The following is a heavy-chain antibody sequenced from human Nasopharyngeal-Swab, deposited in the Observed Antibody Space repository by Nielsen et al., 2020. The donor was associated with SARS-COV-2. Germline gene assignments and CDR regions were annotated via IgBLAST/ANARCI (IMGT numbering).Heavy chain of an antibody. CDR2: ISGSGGST. J-gene: IGHJ3*02. V-gene: IGHV3-23*01. D-gene: IGHD3-22*01. CDR3: ARDFPAYYYDSSGPGRAAFDI. CDR1: GFTFSSYA. Sequence: GGSLRLSCAASGFTFSSYAMSWVRQAPGKGLEWVSAISGSGGSTYYADSVKGRFTISRDNSKNTLYLQMNSLRAEDTALYHCARDFPAYYYDSSGPGRAAFDIWGQGTMVTVSS.